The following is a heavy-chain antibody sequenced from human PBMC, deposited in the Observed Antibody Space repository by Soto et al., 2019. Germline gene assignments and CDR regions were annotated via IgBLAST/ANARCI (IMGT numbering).Heavy chain of an antibody. J-gene: IGHJ4*02. Sequence: SVKVSCKXSGGTFSSYAISWVRQAPGQGLEWMGGIIPIFGTANYAQKFQGRVTITADESTSTAYMELSSLRSEDTAVYYCARSMVTYYYDSSGYPFDYWGQGTLVTVSS. CDR1: GGTFSSYA. D-gene: IGHD3-22*01. CDR3: ARSMVTYYYDSSGYPFDY. CDR2: IIPIFGTA. V-gene: IGHV1-69*13.